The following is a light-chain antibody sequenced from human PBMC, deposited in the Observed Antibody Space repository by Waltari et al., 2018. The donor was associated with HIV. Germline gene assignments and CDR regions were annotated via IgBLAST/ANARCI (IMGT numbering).Light chain of an antibody. CDR3: SSYTGHSSHVV. CDR1: SSDVGGYNY. V-gene: IGLV2-14*01. Sequence: QSALTQPASVSGSPGQSITISCTGTSSDVGGYNYVSWYQHHPGKAPKLIIFEVTKRPAGVSRRVSGSKSANTASLTIAGLQADDEADYYCSSYTGHSSHVVFGGGTKLTVL. J-gene: IGLJ2*01. CDR2: EVT.